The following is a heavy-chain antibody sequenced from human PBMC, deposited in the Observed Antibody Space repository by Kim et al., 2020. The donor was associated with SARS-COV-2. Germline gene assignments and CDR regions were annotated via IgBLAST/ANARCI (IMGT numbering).Heavy chain of an antibody. D-gene: IGHD2-2*01. CDR1: GFTFSTYD. V-gene: IGHV3-48*04. CDR2: ISSSSSTI. Sequence: GGSLRLSCAASGFTFSTYDMNWVRQAPGKGLEWVSYISSSSSTIYHADSVKGRFIISRDNAKNSLYLQMNSLRAEDTAVYYCASVRFVVVPGIASYGMDV. J-gene: IGHJ6*01. CDR3: ASVRFVVVPGIASYGMDV.